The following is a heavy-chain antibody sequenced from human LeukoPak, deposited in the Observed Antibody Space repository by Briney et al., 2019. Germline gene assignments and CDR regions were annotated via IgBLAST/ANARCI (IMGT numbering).Heavy chain of an antibody. CDR2: ISSDGSST. Sequence: PGGSLRLSCAASGFTFSSYWMHWVRQAPGKGLVWVSRISSDGSSTSYADSVKGRFTISRDNAKNTLYLQMNSLRAEDTAVYYCARDRYDFWSGFDYWGQGTLVTVSS. J-gene: IGHJ4*02. CDR1: GFTFSSYW. D-gene: IGHD3-3*01. V-gene: IGHV3-74*01. CDR3: ARDRYDFWSGFDY.